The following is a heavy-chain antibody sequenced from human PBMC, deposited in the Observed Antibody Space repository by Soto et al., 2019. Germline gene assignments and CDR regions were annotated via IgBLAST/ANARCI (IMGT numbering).Heavy chain of an antibody. Sequence: PSETLSLTCTVSGGSISSYYWSWIRQPPGKGLEWIGYIYYSGSTNYNPSLKSRVTISVDTSKNQFSLKLSSVTAADTAVYYCARGPGYYYGSGGVHGHFDYWGQGTLVTVSS. J-gene: IGHJ4*02. CDR1: GGSISSYY. V-gene: IGHV4-59*01. CDR3: ARGPGYYYGSGGVHGHFDY. D-gene: IGHD3-10*01. CDR2: IYYSGST.